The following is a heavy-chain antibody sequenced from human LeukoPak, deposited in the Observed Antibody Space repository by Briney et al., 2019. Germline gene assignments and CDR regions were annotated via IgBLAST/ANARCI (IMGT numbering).Heavy chain of an antibody. J-gene: IGHJ5*02. V-gene: IGHV4-59*01. CDR2: IYYSGST. Sequence: SETLSLTCTVSGGSISSYYWSWIRQPPGKGLEWIGYIYYSGSTNYNPSLKSRVTISVDTSKNQFSLKLSSVTAADTAAYYCARAGYLELDDNWFDPWGQGTLVTVSS. D-gene: IGHD1-7*01. CDR1: GGSISSYY. CDR3: ARAGYLELDDNWFDP.